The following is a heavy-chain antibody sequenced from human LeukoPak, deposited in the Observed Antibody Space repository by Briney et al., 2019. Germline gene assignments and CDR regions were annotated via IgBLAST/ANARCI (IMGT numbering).Heavy chain of an antibody. CDR1: GYTFTSSD. D-gene: IGHD5-24*01. Sequence: ASVKVSCKASGYTFTSSDINWVRQASGQGLEWMGYMNPNSGDTGYAHKFQGRVTMTWDNSINTTYMELSSLTSEDTAMYYWTRELRRDDLWGQGTLVTVAS. CDR3: TRELRRDDL. J-gene: IGHJ4*02. CDR2: MNPNSGDT. V-gene: IGHV1-8*01.